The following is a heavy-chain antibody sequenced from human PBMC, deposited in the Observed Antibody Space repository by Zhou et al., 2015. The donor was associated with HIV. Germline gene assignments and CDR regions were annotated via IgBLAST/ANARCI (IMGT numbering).Heavy chain of an antibody. CDR2: ISWNGGRT. V-gene: IGHV3-9*01. Sequence: EVQLVQSGGGLAQPGRSLTLSCAASGFTFHDHAMHWVRQAPGRGLEWVSGISWNGGRTGYADSVKGRFTISRDDAKNSLYLQMNSLRPEDTALYYCAKDVSTGYQYGLDVWGQGTTVTVSS. D-gene: IGHD2-2*01. CDR3: AKDVSTGYQYGLDV. J-gene: IGHJ6*02. CDR1: GFTFHDHA.